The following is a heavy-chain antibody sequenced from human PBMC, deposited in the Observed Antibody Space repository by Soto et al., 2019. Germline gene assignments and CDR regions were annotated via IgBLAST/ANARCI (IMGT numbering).Heavy chain of an antibody. CDR3: ASHPLAGVVH. J-gene: IGHJ4*02. CDR1: GGTFRTYT. D-gene: IGHD6-19*01. CDR2: IIPVTGVA. Sequence: QVQLVQSGAEVRKPGSSVKVSCKASGGTFRTYTFSWVRQAPGQGLEWMGRIIPVTGVANYAQNFHARVTSSADDSTSTACMELRSLSSDATAVYYCASHPLAGVVHWGQGTLVTVPS. V-gene: IGHV1-69*02.